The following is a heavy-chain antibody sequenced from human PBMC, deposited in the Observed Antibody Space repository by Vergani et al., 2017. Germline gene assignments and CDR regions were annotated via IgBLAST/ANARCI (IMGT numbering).Heavy chain of an antibody. CDR1: GGTFSSYA. Sequence: QVQLVQSGAEVKKPGSSVKVSCKASGGTFSSYAISWVRQAPGQGLEWMGRIIPIFGTANYAQKFQGRVTITAYESTSTAYMELSSLRSEDTAVYYCARGTXQGTYYYDSSGYVYWGQGTLVTVSS. CDR3: ARGTXQGTYYYDSSGYVY. CDR2: IIPIFGTA. D-gene: IGHD3-22*01. J-gene: IGHJ4*02. V-gene: IGHV1-69*13.